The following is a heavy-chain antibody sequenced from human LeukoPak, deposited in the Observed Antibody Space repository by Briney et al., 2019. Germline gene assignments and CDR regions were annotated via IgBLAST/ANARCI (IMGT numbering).Heavy chain of an antibody. CDR3: AKERSSEDYPYYFDS. Sequence: GGPLRLSCGASGFRFSNYAMTWVRQAPGRGLEWVSGISGSGGTTFYADSVRGRFTISRDNSRDTLYLLMNSLRAEDTAVYYCAKERSSEDYPYYFDSWGQGTLVTVSS. CDR1: GFRFSNYA. V-gene: IGHV3-23*01. CDR2: ISGSGGTT. D-gene: IGHD3-22*01. J-gene: IGHJ4*02.